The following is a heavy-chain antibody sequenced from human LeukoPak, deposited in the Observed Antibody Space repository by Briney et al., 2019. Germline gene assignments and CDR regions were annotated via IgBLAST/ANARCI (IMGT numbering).Heavy chain of an antibody. CDR3: ARVPETHFDY. Sequence: PSETLSLTCTVSGGSISSYYWGWIRQSPGKGLEWIVRIYHSGSTYYSPSLKSRVTISVDTSKNQFSLKLSSVTAADTAVYYCARVPETHFDYWGQGILVTVSS. J-gene: IGHJ4*02. V-gene: IGHV4-38-2*02. CDR1: GGSISSYY. CDR2: IYHSGST.